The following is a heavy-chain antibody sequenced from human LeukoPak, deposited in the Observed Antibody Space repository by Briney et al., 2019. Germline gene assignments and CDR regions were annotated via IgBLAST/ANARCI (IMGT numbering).Heavy chain of an antibody. CDR2: ISGSGGST. CDR1: GFTFSSYA. CDR3: AKERKFGDDKFYYYYYMDV. J-gene: IGHJ6*03. D-gene: IGHD3-10*01. Sequence: PGGSLRLSCAASGFTFSSYAMSWVRQAPGKGLDWVSAISGSGGSTYHADSVKGRFTISRDNSKNTLYLQMNSLRAEDTAVYYCAKERKFGDDKFYYYYYMDVWGKGTTVTVSS. V-gene: IGHV3-23*01.